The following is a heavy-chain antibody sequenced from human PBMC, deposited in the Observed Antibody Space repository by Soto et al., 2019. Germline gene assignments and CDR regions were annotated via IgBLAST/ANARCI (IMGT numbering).Heavy chain of an antibody. CDR1: GYTFTSYY. J-gene: IGHJ6*02. D-gene: IGHD6-13*01. V-gene: IGHV1-46*01. CDR2: INPSGGST. Sequence: ASVKVSCKASGYTFTSYYMHWVRQAPGQGLEWMGIINPSGGSTSYAQKFQGRVTMTRDTSTSTVYMELSSLRSEDTAVYYCARDEGRMRQQLDNDGMDVWGQGTTVTVSS. CDR3: ARDEGRMRQQLDNDGMDV.